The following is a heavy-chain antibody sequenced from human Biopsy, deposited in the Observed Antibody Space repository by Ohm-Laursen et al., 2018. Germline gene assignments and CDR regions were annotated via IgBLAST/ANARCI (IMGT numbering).Heavy chain of an antibody. CDR1: GFTYTTFA. V-gene: IGHV3-23*01. CDR3: AKGGSITIFGVVINNCFDP. CDR2: ISANGATS. Sequence: GSLRLSCAASGFTYTTFAMSWVRQAPGKGPEWVSTISANGATSYYADSVKGRFTISRDNSKNTLYLQMNSVRADDTAIYYCAKGGSITIFGVVINNCFDPWGQGTLVTVS. D-gene: IGHD3-3*01. J-gene: IGHJ5*02.